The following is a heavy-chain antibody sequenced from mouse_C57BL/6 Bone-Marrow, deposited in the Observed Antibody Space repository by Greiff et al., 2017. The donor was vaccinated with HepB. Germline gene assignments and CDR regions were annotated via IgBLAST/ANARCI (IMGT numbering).Heavy chain of an antibody. Sequence: VQLQQSDAELVKPGASVKISCKASGYTFTDYTIHWVKQRPEQGLEWIGYIYPRDGSTKYNEKFKGKATLTADKSSSTAYMQLNSLTSEDSAVYFCENLYGSSNWYCDVEGTGTAITVTA. CDR1: GYTFTDYT. J-gene: IGHJ1*03. D-gene: IGHD1-1*01. V-gene: IGHV1-78*01. CDR3: ENLYGSSNWYCDV. CDR2: IYPRDGST.